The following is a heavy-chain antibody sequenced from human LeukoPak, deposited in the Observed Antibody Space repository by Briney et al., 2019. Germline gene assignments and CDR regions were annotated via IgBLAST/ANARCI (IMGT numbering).Heavy chain of an antibody. J-gene: IGHJ4*02. V-gene: IGHV3-23*01. Sequence: GGSLRLSCAASRFTFSSYAMTWVRQAPGKGLEWVSSISDSGGRTYYADSVKGRFTISRDNSKTMMHLQMNSLRAEDTAVYYCAKTKSPIFYSGWYYFDYWGQGTLVTVSS. CDR3: AKTKSPIFYSGWYYFDY. D-gene: IGHD6-19*01. CDR2: ISDSGGRT. CDR1: RFTFSSYA.